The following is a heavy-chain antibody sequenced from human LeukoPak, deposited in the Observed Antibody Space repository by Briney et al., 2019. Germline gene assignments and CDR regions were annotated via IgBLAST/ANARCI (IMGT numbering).Heavy chain of an antibody. CDR3: AKASSSWQLYGMDV. CDR1: GFTFSSYA. D-gene: IGHD6-13*01. V-gene: IGHV3-23*01. Sequence: GGSLRLSCAASGFTFSSYAMSWVRQAPGKGLEWVSAISGSGGSTYYADSVKGRFTISRDNSKNTLYLQMNSLRAEDTAVYYCAKASSSWQLYGMDVWGQGTTVTASS. CDR2: ISGSGGST. J-gene: IGHJ6*02.